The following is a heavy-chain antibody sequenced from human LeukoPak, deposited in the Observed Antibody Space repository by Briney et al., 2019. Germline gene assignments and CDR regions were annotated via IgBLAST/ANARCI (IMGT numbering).Heavy chain of an antibody. D-gene: IGHD2-8*01. CDR1: GFTFSSYA. Sequence: GESLRLSCAASGFTFSSYAMSWVRQAPGKGLEWVSAISGSGGSTYYADSVKGRFTISRDNSKNTLYLQMNSLRAEDTAVYYCAKSKNGNSGAFDIWGQGTMVTVSS. V-gene: IGHV3-23*01. J-gene: IGHJ3*02. CDR3: AKSKNGNSGAFDI. CDR2: ISGSGGST.